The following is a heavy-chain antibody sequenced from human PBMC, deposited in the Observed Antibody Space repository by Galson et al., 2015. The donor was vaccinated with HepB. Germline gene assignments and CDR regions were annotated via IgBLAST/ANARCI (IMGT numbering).Heavy chain of an antibody. CDR2: IYYSGST. J-gene: IGHJ5*02. D-gene: IGHD3-10*01. Sequence: ETLSLTCTVSGGSIGSTNYYWGWIRQPPGKGLEWIGSIYYSGSTYYNPSLKSRVTLSVDTSTNQFSVKLSSVTAADTAVYYCARLFYYVSGIPPIDHWGQGTLVTVSS. CDR1: GGSIGSTNYY. V-gene: IGHV4-39*01. CDR3: ARLFYYVSGIPPIDH.